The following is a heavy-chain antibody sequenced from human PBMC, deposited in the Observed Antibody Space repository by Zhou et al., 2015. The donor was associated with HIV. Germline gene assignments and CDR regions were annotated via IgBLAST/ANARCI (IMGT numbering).Heavy chain of an antibody. V-gene: IGHV1-2*06. D-gene: IGHD3-3*01. Sequence: QVQLVQSGAEVKEPGASVKVSCKASGYTFTGYYIHWVRQAPGQGLEWVGRIDPKSGGTNYAQKFRGRVTMTGDASITTVYMDLSSLRSDDTAVYYCARDLTSITILVVAFGHWGQGTLVTVSS. CDR2: IDPKSGGT. CDR3: ARDLTSITILVVAFGH. J-gene: IGHJ5*02. CDR1: GYTFTGYY.